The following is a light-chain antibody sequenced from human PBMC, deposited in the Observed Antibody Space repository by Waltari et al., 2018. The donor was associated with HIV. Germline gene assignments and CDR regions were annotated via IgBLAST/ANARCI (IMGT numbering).Light chain of an antibody. CDR1: QSISSW. V-gene: IGKV1-5*03. Sequence: DIQMTQSPSTLSASVGDRVTITCRASQSISSWLAWYQQKPGKAPKLLIYKASSLDSGVPSRFSGSGSGTEFTLTISSLQPDDFATYYCQQYSTYPAFGQGTKVETK. CDR3: QQYSTYPA. J-gene: IGKJ1*01. CDR2: KAS.